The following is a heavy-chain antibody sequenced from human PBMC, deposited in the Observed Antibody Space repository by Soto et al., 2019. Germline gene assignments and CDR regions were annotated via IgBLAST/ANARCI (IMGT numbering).Heavy chain of an antibody. CDR3: ASAKYYYDSSGPEFDY. Sequence: LSLTCAVSGYSMNNNYLWGWIRQPPGKGLEWVAVISYDGSSKYYADSVKGRFTISRDNSKNTLYLQMNSLRAEDTAVYYCASAKYYYDSSGPEFDYWGQGTLVTVSS. CDR1: GYSMNNNYL. V-gene: IGHV3-30-3*01. CDR2: ISYDGSSK. D-gene: IGHD3-22*01. J-gene: IGHJ4*02.